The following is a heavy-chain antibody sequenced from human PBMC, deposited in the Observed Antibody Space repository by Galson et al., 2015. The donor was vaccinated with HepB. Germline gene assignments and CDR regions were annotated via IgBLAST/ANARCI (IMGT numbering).Heavy chain of an antibody. J-gene: IGHJ4*02. D-gene: IGHD4-11*01. CDR3: AKGPDFDDYSKRPTPVAPFDY. V-gene: IGHV3-23*01. CDR2: ISGSGGST. Sequence: SLRLSCAASGFTFSSYAMSWVRQAPGKGLEWVSAISGSGGSTYYADSVKGRFTISRDNSKNTLYLQMNGLRAEDTAVYYCAKGPDFDDYSKRPTPVAPFDYWGQGTLVTVSS. CDR1: GFTFSSYA.